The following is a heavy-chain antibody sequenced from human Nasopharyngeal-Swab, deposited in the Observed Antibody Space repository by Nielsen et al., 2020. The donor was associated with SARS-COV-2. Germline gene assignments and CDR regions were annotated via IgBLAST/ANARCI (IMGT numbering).Heavy chain of an antibody. CDR1: GFSLSTSGMC. J-gene: IGHJ5*02. V-gene: IGHV2-70*12. D-gene: IGHD4-17*01. CDR3: AHRLTTVTTSSFDP. Sequence: SGPTLVKTTQTLTLTCTFYGFSLSTSGMCVSWIRQPPGKALEWLAGIDWDDDKYYSPSLNSRPTITKDNTINQVVLTMTNMDRVDTATYYCAHRLTTVTTSSFDPWGQGTLVTVSS. CDR2: IDWDDDK.